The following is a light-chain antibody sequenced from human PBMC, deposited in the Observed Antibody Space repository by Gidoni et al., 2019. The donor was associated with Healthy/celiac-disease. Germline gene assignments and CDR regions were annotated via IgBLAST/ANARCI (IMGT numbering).Light chain of an antibody. J-gene: IGLJ1*01. V-gene: IGLV2-11*01. Sequence: QSSLTQPPSVSGSPGKSVTLSCTGTSSDVGGYNYVSWYQQHPGKAPKLMIYDVSKRPSGVPDRFSGSKSGNTASLTISGLQAEDEADYYCCSYAGSHYVFGTGTKVTVL. CDR2: DVS. CDR1: SSDVGGYNY. CDR3: CSYAGSHYV.